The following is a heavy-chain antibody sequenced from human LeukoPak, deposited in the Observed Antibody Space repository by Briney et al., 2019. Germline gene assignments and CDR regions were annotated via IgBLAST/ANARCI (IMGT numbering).Heavy chain of an antibody. V-gene: IGHV1-18*03. J-gene: IGHJ4*02. CDR2: ISTYNGKT. CDR1: GYTFTSYS. D-gene: IGHD3-22*01. CDR3: ARHPYYDTSAYYVY. Sequence: ASVKVSCKGSGYTFTSYSISWVRQAPGQGLEWMGWISTYNGKTNYAQKFQDRVIMTTDTSTKTVYMELSSLRSDDLAVYYCARHPYYDTSAYYVYWGQGTLVIVSS.